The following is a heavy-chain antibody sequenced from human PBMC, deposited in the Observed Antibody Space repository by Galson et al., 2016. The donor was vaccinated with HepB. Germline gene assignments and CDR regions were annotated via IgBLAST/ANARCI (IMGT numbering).Heavy chain of an antibody. D-gene: IGHD2-21*02. J-gene: IGHJ4*02. Sequence: SLRLSCAASGFTFSSYSMSWVRQAPGKGLEWVSYISSDSSSILYTDSVQGRFTIFRDNAKNSLYLQMNSLRDEDTAVYYCARVLSAYCGGDCSAVYGYWGQGTLVTVSA. CDR2: ISSDSSSI. CDR3: ARVLSAYCGGDCSAVYGY. CDR1: GFTFSSYS. V-gene: IGHV3-48*02.